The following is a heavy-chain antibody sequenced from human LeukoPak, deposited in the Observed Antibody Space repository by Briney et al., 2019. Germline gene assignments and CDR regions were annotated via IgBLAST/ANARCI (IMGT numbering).Heavy chain of an antibody. CDR3: ARAAGDWDALDI. CDR1: GGSFSGYY. Sequence: SETLSPTCAVYGGSFSGYYWSWIRQPPGKGLEWIGEINHSGSTNYNPSLKSRVTISVDTSKNQFSLKLSSVTAADTAVYYCARAAGDWDALDIWGQGTMVTVSS. V-gene: IGHV4-34*01. J-gene: IGHJ3*02. CDR2: INHSGST. D-gene: IGHD2-21*01.